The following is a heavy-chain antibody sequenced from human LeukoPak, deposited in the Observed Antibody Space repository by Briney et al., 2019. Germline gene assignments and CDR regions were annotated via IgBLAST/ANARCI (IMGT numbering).Heavy chain of an antibody. Sequence: GGSLRLSCAASGFTFSSYVMTWVRQAPGKGLEWVSSISGSGGSIYYADSVKGRFTISRDNAKNSLYLQMNSLRAEDTAVYYCARVVERRGPFDYWGQGTLVTVSS. CDR1: GFTFSSYV. V-gene: IGHV3-48*03. CDR3: ARVVERRGPFDY. J-gene: IGHJ4*02. D-gene: IGHD1-1*01. CDR2: ISGSGGSI.